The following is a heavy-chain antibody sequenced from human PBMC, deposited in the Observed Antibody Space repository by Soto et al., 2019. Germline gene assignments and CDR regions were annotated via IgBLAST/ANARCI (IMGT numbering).Heavy chain of an antibody. CDR2: IGSGGDT. J-gene: IGHJ6*02. V-gene: IGHV3-13*01. Sequence: EVQLVESGGGLVQPGGSLRLSCAASGFTLSSYDIHWVRQATGEGLAWVSGIGSGGDTHYADSVKGRFIISREDGKNSLYLQMNNLRVGDTAVYYCTRKTPPTGMEGWGPGATVTVSS. CDR3: TRKTPPTGMEG. D-gene: IGHD3-9*01. CDR1: GFTLSSYD.